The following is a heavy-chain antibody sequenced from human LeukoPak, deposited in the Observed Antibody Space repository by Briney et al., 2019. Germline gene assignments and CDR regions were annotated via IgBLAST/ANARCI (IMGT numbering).Heavy chain of an antibody. CDR3: GNVYSGSGSGGPYYYGMDV. J-gene: IGHJ6*02. CDR2: MNPNSGNT. CDR1: GYTFTSYD. Sequence: ASVKVSCKASGYTFTSYDINWVRQATGQGLEWMGWMNPNSGNTGYAQKFQGRVTMTRNTSISTAYMELSSLRSEDTAVYYCGNVYSGSGSGGPYYYGMDVWGQGTTVTVSS. D-gene: IGHD3-10*01. V-gene: IGHV1-8*01.